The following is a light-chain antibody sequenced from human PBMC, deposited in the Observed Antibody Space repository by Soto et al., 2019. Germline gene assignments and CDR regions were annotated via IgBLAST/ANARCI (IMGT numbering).Light chain of an antibody. CDR3: QQYNYWPPWT. J-gene: IGKJ1*01. CDR1: QSVRSN. CDR2: DAS. V-gene: IGKV3-15*01. Sequence: EIVMTQSPVTLSVSPGERATLFCRASQSVRSNLAWYQQKPGQAPRLLMYDASTRATGIPARFSGSGSGTEFTLTISSLQSEDFAVYYCQQYNYWPPWTFGQGTKVDIK.